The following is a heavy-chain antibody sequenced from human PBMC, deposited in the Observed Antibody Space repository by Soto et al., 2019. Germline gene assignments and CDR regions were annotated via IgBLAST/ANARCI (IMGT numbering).Heavy chain of an antibody. J-gene: IGHJ5*02. V-gene: IGHV1-8*01. CDR3: ARFLGGDSGYDFLPFDP. D-gene: IGHD5-12*01. Sequence: ASVKVSCKASGYTFTSYDINWVRQATGQGLEWMGWMNPNSGNTGYAQKFQGRVTMTRNTSISTAYMELSSLRSEDTAVYYCARFLGGDSGYDFLPFDPWGQGTLVTVSS. CDR1: GYTFTSYD. CDR2: MNPNSGNT.